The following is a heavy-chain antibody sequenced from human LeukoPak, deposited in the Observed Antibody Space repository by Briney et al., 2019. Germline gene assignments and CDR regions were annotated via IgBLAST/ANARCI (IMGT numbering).Heavy chain of an antibody. CDR2: IYYSGST. V-gene: IGHV4-39*01. D-gene: IGHD3-10*01. J-gene: IGHJ3*02. Sequence: PSETLSLTCTVSGGSISSSSYYWGWIRQPPGKGLEWIGSIYYSGSTYYNPSLKSRVAISVDTSKNQFSLKLSSVTAADTAVYYCADLNYGSGREGAFDIWGQGTMVTVSS. CDR3: ADLNYGSGREGAFDI. CDR1: GGSISSSSYY.